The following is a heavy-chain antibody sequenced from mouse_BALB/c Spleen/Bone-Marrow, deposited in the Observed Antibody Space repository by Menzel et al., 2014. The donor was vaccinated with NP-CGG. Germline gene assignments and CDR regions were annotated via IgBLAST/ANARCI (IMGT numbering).Heavy chain of an antibody. CDR1: GFNIKDTY. J-gene: IGHJ2*01. CDR2: IDPANGNT. V-gene: IGHV14-3*02. Sequence: DVQLQESGAELVKPGASVKLSCTASGFNIKDTYMHWAKQRPEQGLEWIGRIDPANGNTKYDPKFQGKATITADTSSNTAYLQLSSLTSEDTAVYYCVRSREYYFDYWGQGTTLTVSS. D-gene: IGHD1-1*01. CDR3: VRSREYYFDY.